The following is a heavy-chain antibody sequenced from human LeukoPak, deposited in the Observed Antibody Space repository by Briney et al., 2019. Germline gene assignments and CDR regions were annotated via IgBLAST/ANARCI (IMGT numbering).Heavy chain of an antibody. J-gene: IGHJ4*02. CDR1: EFTFSSYA. Sequence: GGSLRLSCAASEFTFSSYAMSWVRQVPGKGLEWVSAISGSGGSTYYADSVKGRFTISRDNSKNTLYLQMNSLRAEDTAVYYCAKGPIAVAGTGVYWGQGTLVTVSS. CDR3: AKGPIAVAGTGVY. D-gene: IGHD6-19*01. V-gene: IGHV3-23*01. CDR2: ISGSGGST.